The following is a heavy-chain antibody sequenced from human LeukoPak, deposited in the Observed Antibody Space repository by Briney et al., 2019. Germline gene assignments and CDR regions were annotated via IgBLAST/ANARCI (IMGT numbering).Heavy chain of an antibody. V-gene: IGHV1-2*02. CDR3: ARVGLYSSSSAYYFDY. D-gene: IGHD6-6*01. J-gene: IGHJ4*02. Sequence: ASVKVSCKASGGTFSSYAISWVRQAPGQGLEWLGWINPNSGGTNYAQKFQGRVTMTRDTSISTAYMELSRLRSDDTAVYYCARVGLYSSSSAYYFDYWGQGTLVTVSS. CDR2: INPNSGGT. CDR1: GGTFSSYA.